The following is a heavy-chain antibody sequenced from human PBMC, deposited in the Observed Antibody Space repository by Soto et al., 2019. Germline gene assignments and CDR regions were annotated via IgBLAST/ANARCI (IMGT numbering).Heavy chain of an antibody. J-gene: IGHJ6*02. Sequence: QVQLVQSGAEVKKPGSSVKVSCKASGGTFSSYAISWVRQAPGQGLEWMGVIIPIFGTANYAQKFQGRVTITADESTSTAYIELSSLRSEDTAVYYCARARDYGSGSYIGPYYYYGMDVWGQGTTVTVSS. CDR3: ARARDYGSGSYIGPYYYYGMDV. D-gene: IGHD3-10*01. V-gene: IGHV1-69*01. CDR1: GGTFSSYA. CDR2: IIPIFGTA.